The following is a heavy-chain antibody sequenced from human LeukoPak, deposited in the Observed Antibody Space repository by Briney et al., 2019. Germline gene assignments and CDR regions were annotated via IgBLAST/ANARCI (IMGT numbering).Heavy chain of an antibody. J-gene: IGHJ5*02. V-gene: IGHV1-46*01. CDR2: ISPTGGDT. D-gene: IGHD3-3*01. CDR3: VRDLEWGNNDWFDP. Sequence: ASVKVSCKASGYTFTNYHIHWVRQAPGQPLDWMGVISPTGGDTNYAQKFQGRVTMTRDTSTNTVYMELSSLRSEDTAVYYCVRDLEWGNNDWFDPWGQGTLVTVSS. CDR1: GYTFTNYH.